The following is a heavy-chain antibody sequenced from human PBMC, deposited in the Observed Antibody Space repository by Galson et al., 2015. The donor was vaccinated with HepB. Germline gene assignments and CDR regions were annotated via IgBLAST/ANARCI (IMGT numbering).Heavy chain of an antibody. CDR2: IYPGDSDT. CDR3: ARHGRVVATTTYFDL. V-gene: IGHV5-51*01. Sequence: QSGAEVKKPGESLKISCKGSGYSFSNFWIGWVRQMPGKGLEWMGIIYPGDSDTRYSPSFQGHVTISADKSINSAYLQRSSLKASDTAMYYCARHGRVVATTTYFDLWGRGTLVTVSS. CDR1: GYSFSNFW. D-gene: IGHD2-15*01. J-gene: IGHJ2*01.